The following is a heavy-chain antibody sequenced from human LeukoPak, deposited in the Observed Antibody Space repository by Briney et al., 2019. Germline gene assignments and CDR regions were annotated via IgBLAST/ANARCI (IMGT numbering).Heavy chain of an antibody. CDR3: ARPYYYYMDV. CDR1: GDSISSNNW. V-gene: IGHV4-4*02. J-gene: IGHJ6*03. CDR2: IYHSGST. Sequence: PSGTLSPTCAVSGDSISSNNWWSWVRQSPGKGLEWIGEIYHSGSTHYNPSLKSRLTISMDKSKNQFSLKLSSVIAADAAIYYCARPYYYYMDVWGKGTTVTVSS.